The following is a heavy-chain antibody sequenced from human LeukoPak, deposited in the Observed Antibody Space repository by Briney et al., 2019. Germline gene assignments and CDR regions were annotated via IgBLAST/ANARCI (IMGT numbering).Heavy chain of an antibody. D-gene: IGHD3-22*01. CDR1: GSTVSNSY. J-gene: IGHJ4*02. V-gene: IGHV3-53*01. Sequence: PGGSLRLSCAASGSTVSNSYMSWVRQAPGKGLEWVSVIYSGGSTYYADSVRGRFIISRGNYKNTLYLQMNSRTAEDTAMYYCARRGSSGYSLDYWGQGTLVTVSS. CDR2: IYSGGST. CDR3: ARRGSSGYSLDY.